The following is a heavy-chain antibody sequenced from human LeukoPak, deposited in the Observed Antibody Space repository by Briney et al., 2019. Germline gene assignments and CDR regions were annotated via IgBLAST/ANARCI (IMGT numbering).Heavy chain of an antibody. CDR1: GFTFSSYG. V-gene: IGHV3-7*01. Sequence: PGGSLRLSCAASGFTFSSYGMHWVRQAPGKGLEWVANIKQDGGEKYYVDSVKGRFTISRDNAKNSLYLQMNSLRAEDTAVYYCARLAVRVPYDSSGYYDYWGQGTLVTVSS. D-gene: IGHD3-22*01. CDR3: ARLAVRVPYDSSGYYDY. CDR2: IKQDGGEK. J-gene: IGHJ4*02.